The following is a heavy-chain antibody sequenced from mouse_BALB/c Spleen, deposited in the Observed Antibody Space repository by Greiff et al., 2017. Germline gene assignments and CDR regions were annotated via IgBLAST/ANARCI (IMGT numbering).Heavy chain of an antibody. CDR3: TSALTTRCAY. CDR2: INPSNGGT. V-gene: IGHV1S81*02. Sequence: QVQLQQPGAELVKPGASVKLSCKASGYTFTSYYMYWVKQRPGQGLEWIGGINPSNGGTNFNEKFKSKATLTVDKSSSTAYMQLSSLTSEDSAVYYCTSALTTRCAYWGQGTLVTVSA. D-gene: IGHD2-12*01. CDR1: GYTFTSYY. J-gene: IGHJ3*01.